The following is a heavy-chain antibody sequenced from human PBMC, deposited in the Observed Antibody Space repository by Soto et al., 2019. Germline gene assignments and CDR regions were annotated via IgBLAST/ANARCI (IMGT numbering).Heavy chain of an antibody. V-gene: IGHV4-39*01. CDR1: GVSIGSSSYY. D-gene: IGHD2-15*01. CDR3: TRHAIGVVVPAAIRN. CDR2: IYYTGTS. Sequence: ETLSLTCGVSGVSIGSSSYYWDWIRQPPGKGLEWIGTIYYTGTSNYNPSLKSRVTISVDTSKNQFSLKLSSVTAADTAVYYCTRHAIGVVVPAAIRNWGQGSLVTVSS. J-gene: IGHJ4*02.